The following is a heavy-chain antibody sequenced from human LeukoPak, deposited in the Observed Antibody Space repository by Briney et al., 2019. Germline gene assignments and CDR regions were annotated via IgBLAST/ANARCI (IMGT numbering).Heavy chain of an antibody. D-gene: IGHD4-11*01. V-gene: IGHV4-4*07. CDR1: GGSISSYY. J-gene: IGHJ6*03. Sequence: SETLSLTCTVSGGSISSYYWSWIRQPAGRGLEWIGRICTSGSTNYNPSLKSRVTMSVDTSKNQFSLKLSSVTAADTAVYYCARDTVYYYYYMDVWGKGTTVTVSS. CDR3: ARDTVYYYYYMDV. CDR2: ICTSGST.